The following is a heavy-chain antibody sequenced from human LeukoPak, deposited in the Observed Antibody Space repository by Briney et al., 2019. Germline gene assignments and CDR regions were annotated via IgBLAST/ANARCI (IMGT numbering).Heavy chain of an antibody. D-gene: IGHD5-24*01. V-gene: IGHV3-21*01. CDR2: ISTAGNLI. CDR1: AFTFKTYT. Sequence: PGGSLRLSCVVSAFTFKTYTLNWVRQTPGKGLEWVSYISTAGNLINYADSVRGRFTISRDNAKNSLYLYMNSLTPEDTAVYHCARTVEGHFDFRGQGTLVTVSS. CDR3: ARTVEGHFDF. J-gene: IGHJ4*02.